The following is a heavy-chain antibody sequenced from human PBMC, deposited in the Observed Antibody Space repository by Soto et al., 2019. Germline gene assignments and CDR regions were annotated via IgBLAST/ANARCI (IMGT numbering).Heavy chain of an antibody. D-gene: IGHD3-10*01. J-gene: IGHJ6*02. V-gene: IGHV3-11*01. CDR3: ARAPYFGSGTYYYYALDV. Sequence: QVQLVESGGGFVKPGGSLRLSCAASGLTFSDHYMTWIRQAPGKGLEWISYISSSAGTIYYADSVKGRFTISRDNAKNSLYLQMTNLRAEDTAVYYCARAPYFGSGTYYYYALDVWGQGTTVTVSS. CDR2: ISSSAGTI. CDR1: GLTFSDHY.